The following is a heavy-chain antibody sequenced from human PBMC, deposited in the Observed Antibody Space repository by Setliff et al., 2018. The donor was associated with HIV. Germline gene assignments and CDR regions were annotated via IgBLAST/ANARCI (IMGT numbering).Heavy chain of an antibody. D-gene: IGHD3-22*01. CDR2: ISWSGSGI. CDR1: GFKFDDYG. CDR3: ARSFPYYCAKPLTQWGVSPYHYAVDV. J-gene: IGHJ6*02. V-gene: IGHV3-20*04. Sequence: GGSLRLSCAASGFKFDDYGMSWVRQCPGKGLEWVAGISWSGSGIGYGDSVKGRFTISRDDDRNFLFLQMNSLRAEDTAIYFCARSFPYYCAKPLTQWGVSPYHYAVDVWGQGTTVTVSS.